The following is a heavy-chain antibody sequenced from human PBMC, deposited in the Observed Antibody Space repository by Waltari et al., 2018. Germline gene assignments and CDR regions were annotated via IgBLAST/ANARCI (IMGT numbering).Heavy chain of an antibody. D-gene: IGHD2-21*01. CDR1: GFTFDAYA. J-gene: IGHJ4*02. CDR2: ISWDGGST. Sequence: EVQLVESGGVVVQPGGSLRLSCAASGFTFDAYAMHWVRQAPWKGLAWVSLISWDGGSTYYADSVKGRFTISRDNSKNSLYLQMNSLRAEDTALYYCAKEERTYCGGDCSFDYWGQGTLVTVSS. V-gene: IGHV3-43D*04. CDR3: AKEERTYCGGDCSFDY.